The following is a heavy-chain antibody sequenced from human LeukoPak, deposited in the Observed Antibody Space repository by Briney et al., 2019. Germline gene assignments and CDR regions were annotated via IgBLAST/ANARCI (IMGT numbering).Heavy chain of an antibody. V-gene: IGHV4-4*07. Sequence: SETLSLTCTVSGASITAYYWTWIRQSAGEGHEFIGRIYSTGDTDHNYNPSLASRVTISGDTSKNQVSLRLKSVTAADTAVYYCARDRPDGYTHGHYYYNMDVWGKGTTVTVSS. CDR3: ARDRPDGYTHGHYYYNMDV. D-gene: IGHD5-18*01. CDR1: GASITAYY. CDR2: IYSTGDTDH. J-gene: IGHJ6*03.